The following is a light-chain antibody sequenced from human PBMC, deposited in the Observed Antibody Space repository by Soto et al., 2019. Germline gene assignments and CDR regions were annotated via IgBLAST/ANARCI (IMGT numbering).Light chain of an antibody. J-gene: IGKJ5*01. V-gene: IGKV3-15*01. Sequence: DKVMTQSPATQSVSPGETATLSCRASQSVSSNLAWYQQKPGQAPRLLIYAASTRATDIPARFSGSGSGTEFTLTISSLQSEDFAVYYCQQYGSSHTFGQGTRLEIK. CDR3: QQYGSSHT. CDR1: QSVSSN. CDR2: AAS.